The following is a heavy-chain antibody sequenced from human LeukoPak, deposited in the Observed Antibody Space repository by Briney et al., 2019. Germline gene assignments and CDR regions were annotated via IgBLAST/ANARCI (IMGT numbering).Heavy chain of an antibody. V-gene: IGHV3-7*01. CDR3: ARLTSYCSSTSCYLDFDY. CDR1: GFAFSTSA. Sequence: PGGSLRLSCVASGFAFSTSAMTWVRQAPGKGLEWVANIKQDGSEKYYVDSVKGRFTISRDNAKNSLYLQMNSLRAEDTAVYYCARLTSYCSSTSCYLDFDYWGQGTLVTVSS. CDR2: IKQDGSEK. J-gene: IGHJ4*02. D-gene: IGHD2-2*01.